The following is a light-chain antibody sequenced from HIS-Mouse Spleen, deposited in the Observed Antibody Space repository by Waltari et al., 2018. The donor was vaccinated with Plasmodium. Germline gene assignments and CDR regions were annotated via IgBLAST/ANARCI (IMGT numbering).Light chain of an antibody. CDR3: QQRSNWPPLT. Sequence: EIVLTQSPATLSLSPGERATLSCRASQSVSSYLAWYQQKPGQAPRLLIYDASHRATVIPARFSCSGSGTDFTLTISSLEPEDFAVYYCQQRSNWPPLTFGGGTKVEIK. CDR1: QSVSSY. J-gene: IGKJ4*01. CDR2: DAS. V-gene: IGKV3-11*01.